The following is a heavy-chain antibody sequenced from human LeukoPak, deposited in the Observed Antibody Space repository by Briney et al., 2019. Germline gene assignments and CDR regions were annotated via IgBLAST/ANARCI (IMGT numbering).Heavy chain of an antibody. V-gene: IGHV4-61*10. CDR1: GGSISSGTYY. CDR3: AGAAAGTRGFDY. D-gene: IGHD6-13*01. CDR2: INHSGST. J-gene: IGHJ4*02. Sequence: SETLSLTCTVSGGSISSGTYYWSWLRQPAGTGLEWIGEINHSGSTNYNPSLKSRVTISVDTSKNQFSLKLSSVTAADTAVYYCAGAAAGTRGFDYWGQGTLVTVSS.